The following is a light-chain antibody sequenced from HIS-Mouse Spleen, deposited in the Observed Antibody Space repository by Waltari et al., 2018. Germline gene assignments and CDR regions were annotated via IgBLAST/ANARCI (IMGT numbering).Light chain of an antibody. V-gene: IGLV2-23*01. Sequence: QSALTQPASVSGSPGQSLTISCTGTRSDVWSYNFVCWYQQHPGKAPKRMIYEGSKRPSGVSNRFSGSKSGNTASLTISGLQAEDEADYYCCSYAGSSTSVVFGGGTKLTVL. CDR3: CSYAGSSTSVV. J-gene: IGLJ2*01. CDR2: EGS. CDR1: RSDVWSYNF.